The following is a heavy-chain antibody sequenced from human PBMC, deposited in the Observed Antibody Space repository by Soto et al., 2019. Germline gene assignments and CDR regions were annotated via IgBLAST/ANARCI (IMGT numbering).Heavy chain of an antibody. V-gene: IGHV3-30*18. CDR2: ISYHGSNK. CDR3: AKDRQLGSSLYYFDY. J-gene: IGHJ4*02. CDR1: GFTFSSYG. D-gene: IGHD5-18*01. Sequence: LRLSCAASGFTFSSYGMHWVRQAPGKGLEWVAVISYHGSNKDYADSVKGRFTISRDNSKNTLYLQMNSLRGEDTAVYYCAKDRQLGSSLYYFDYWGQGTLVTVSS.